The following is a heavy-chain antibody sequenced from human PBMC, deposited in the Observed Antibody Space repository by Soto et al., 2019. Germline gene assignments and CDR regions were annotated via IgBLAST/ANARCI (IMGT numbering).Heavy chain of an antibody. D-gene: IGHD3-10*01. CDR3: ARENNVLPGGYFDY. Sequence: QLQLQESGSGLVKPSQTLSLTCAVSGGSISSGGYSWSWIRQPPGKGLEWIGYIYHSGSTYYNPSLKSRVTISVDRSKNQFSLKLSFVTAADTAVYYCARENNVLPGGYFDYWGQGTLVTVSS. V-gene: IGHV4-30-2*01. CDR2: IYHSGST. CDR1: GGSISSGGYS. J-gene: IGHJ4*02.